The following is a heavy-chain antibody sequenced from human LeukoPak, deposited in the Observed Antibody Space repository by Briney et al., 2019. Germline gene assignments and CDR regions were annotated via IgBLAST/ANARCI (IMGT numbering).Heavy chain of an antibody. J-gene: IGHJ2*01. Sequence: GGSLRLSCAASGFTFSDYYMSWIRQAPGKGLEWVSYISSSGSTIYYADSVKGRFTISRDNAKNSLYLQMNSLRAEDTAVYYCARRYYYDSSGYSFDWYFDLWGRGTLVTVSS. V-gene: IGHV3-11*01. D-gene: IGHD3-22*01. CDR1: GFTFSDYY. CDR2: ISSSGSTI. CDR3: ARRYYYDSSGYSFDWYFDL.